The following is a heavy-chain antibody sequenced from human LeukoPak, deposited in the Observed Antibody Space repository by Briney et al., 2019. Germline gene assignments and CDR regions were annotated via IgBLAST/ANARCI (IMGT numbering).Heavy chain of an antibody. CDR1: GFTFSSYA. J-gene: IGHJ3*02. D-gene: IGHD3-9*01. Sequence: GGSLRLACAASGFTFSSYAMSWVRQAPGKGLEWVSAISGSGGSTYYADSVKGRFTISRDNSKNTLYLQMNSLRAEDTAVYYCAKGRAIRYFDWLPKEPDAFDIWGQGTMVTVSS. CDR3: AKGRAIRYFDWLPKEPDAFDI. V-gene: IGHV3-23*01. CDR2: ISGSGGST.